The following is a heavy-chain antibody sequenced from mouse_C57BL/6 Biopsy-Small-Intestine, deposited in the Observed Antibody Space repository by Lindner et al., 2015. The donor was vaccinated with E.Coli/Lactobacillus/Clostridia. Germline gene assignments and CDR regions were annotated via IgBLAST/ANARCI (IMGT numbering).Heavy chain of an antibody. CDR1: GYTFTTYY. V-gene: IGHV1-64*01. D-gene: IGHD1-1*01. Sequence: SVKVSCKASGYTFTTYYMHWVRQAPGQGLEWMGIINPSGGSTGYAQKFQGRVTMTRDTSTSTVYMELSSLRSEDTAVYYCARGNGYCSSFSCYPSPYYFDYWGRGTLVTVSS. CDR3: ARGNGYCSSFSCYPSPYYFDY. J-gene: IGHJ2*01. CDR2: INPSGGST.